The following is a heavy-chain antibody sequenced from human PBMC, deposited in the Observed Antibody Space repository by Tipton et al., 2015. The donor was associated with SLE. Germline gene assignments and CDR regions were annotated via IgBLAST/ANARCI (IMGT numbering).Heavy chain of an antibody. CDR3: ARQAYYSSGYTDY. J-gene: IGHJ4*02. V-gene: IGHV4-4*07. CDR2: MHISGTA. CDR1: SGSISDYY. D-gene: IGHD3-22*01. Sequence: TLSLTCNLSSGSISDYYWSWIRQPAGKGLEWIGRMHISGTANYNPSLKSRVTISIDTSKNQFSLKLSAVTAADTAVYYCARQAYYSSGYTDYWGQGTLATVSS.